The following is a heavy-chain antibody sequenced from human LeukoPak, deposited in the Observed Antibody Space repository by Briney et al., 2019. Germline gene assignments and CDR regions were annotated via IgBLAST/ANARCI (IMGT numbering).Heavy chain of an antibody. CDR1: GGSISSYY. CDR2: IYYSGST. D-gene: IGHD3-10*01. CDR3: ARRNYGSGSSYYYGMDV. Sequence: PSETLSLTCTVSGGSISSYYWSWIRQPPGKGLEGIGYIYYSGSTNYNPSLKSRVTISVDTSENQFSLKLSSVTAADTAVYYCARRNYGSGSSYYYGMDVWGQGTTVTVSS. V-gene: IGHV4-59*08. J-gene: IGHJ6*02.